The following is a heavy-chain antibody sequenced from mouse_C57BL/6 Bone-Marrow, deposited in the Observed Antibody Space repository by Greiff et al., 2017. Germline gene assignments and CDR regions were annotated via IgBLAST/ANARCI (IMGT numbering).Heavy chain of an antibody. Sequence: QVHVKQSGAELVRPGTSVKVSCKASGYAFTNYLIEWVKQRPGQGLEWIGVINPGSGGTNYNEKFKGKATLTADKSSSTAYMQLSSLTSEDSAVYFCARRRRKRQLRLDYWGQGTTLTVSS. CDR3: ARRRRKRQLRLDY. CDR1: GYAFTNYL. V-gene: IGHV1-54*01. CDR2: INPGSGGT. J-gene: IGHJ2*01. D-gene: IGHD3-2*02.